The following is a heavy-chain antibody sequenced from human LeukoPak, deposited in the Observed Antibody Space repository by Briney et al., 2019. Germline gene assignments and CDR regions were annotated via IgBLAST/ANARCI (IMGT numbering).Heavy chain of an antibody. D-gene: IGHD3-3*01. CDR3: STLESAYSNY. CDR2: IYYSGST. V-gene: IGHV4-59*01. Sequence: SETLSLTCTVSGGSISSYYWNWIRQPPGKGLEWIGYIYYSGSTNYNPSLKSRITMSVDTSKNQFSLKLSSVTAADTAVYYCSTLESAYSNYWGQGTQVTVSS. J-gene: IGHJ4*02. CDR1: GGSISSYY.